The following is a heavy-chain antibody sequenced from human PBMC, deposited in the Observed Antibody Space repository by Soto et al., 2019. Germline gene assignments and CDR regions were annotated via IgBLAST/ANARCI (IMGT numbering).Heavy chain of an antibody. D-gene: IGHD2-2*01. CDR1: GFSLSTSGVG. Sequence: QITLKESGPTLVKPTQTLTLTCTFSGFSLSTSGVGVGWIRQPPGKALEWLALIYWDDDKRYSPSLKSRLTITKDTSKNQVVLTMTNMDPVDTATYYCAHRRRVPKAKVPAAIYYYYMDVWGKGTTVTVSS. CDR3: AHRRRVPKAKVPAAIYYYYMDV. CDR2: IYWDDDK. V-gene: IGHV2-5*02. J-gene: IGHJ6*03.